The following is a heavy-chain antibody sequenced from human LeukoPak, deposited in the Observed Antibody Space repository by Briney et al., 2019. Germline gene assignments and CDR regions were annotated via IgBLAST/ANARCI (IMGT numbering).Heavy chain of an antibody. J-gene: IGHJ4*02. CDR2: ISSSGSTI. CDR1: GFTFSNYD. CDR3: ARELSDVVDY. Sequence: PGGSLRLSCAASGFTFSNYDINWVRQAPGKGLEWVSYISSSGSTIYYADSVKGRFTISRDNAKNSLYLQMNSLRAEDTAVYYCARELSDVVDYWGQGTLVTVSS. D-gene: IGHD2/OR15-2a*01. V-gene: IGHV3-48*03.